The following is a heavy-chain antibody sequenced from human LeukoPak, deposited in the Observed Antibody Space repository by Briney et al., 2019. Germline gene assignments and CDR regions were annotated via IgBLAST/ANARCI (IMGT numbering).Heavy chain of an antibody. CDR2: IKQNGSEK. CDR1: GFTFNGYW. V-gene: IGHV3-7*01. D-gene: IGHD6-19*01. J-gene: IGHJ4*02. Sequence: PGGSLRLSCAASGFTFNGYWMSWVRQAPGKGLEWVANIKQNGSEKYYVDSVKGRFTISRDNTKNSLYLQMNSLRAEDTAVYYCASKQWLVSDFDYWGQGTLVTVSS. CDR3: ASKQWLVSDFDY.